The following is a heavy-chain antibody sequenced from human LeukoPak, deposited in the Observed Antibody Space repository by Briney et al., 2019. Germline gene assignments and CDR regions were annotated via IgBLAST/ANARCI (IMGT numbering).Heavy chain of an antibody. V-gene: IGHV4-39*07. J-gene: IGHJ3*02. Sequence: PSETLSLTCTVSGGSISSSSYYWGWIRQPPGKGLEWIGSIYYSGSTYYNPSLKSRVTISVDTSKNQFSLKLSSVTAADTAVYYCATVVGGAFDIWGQGTMVTVSS. CDR3: ATVVGGAFDI. CDR1: GGSISSSSYY. CDR2: IYYSGST. D-gene: IGHD3-16*01.